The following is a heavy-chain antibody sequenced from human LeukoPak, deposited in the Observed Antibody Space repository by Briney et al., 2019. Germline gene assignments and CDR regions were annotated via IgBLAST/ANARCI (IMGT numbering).Heavy chain of an antibody. Sequence: SETLSLTCTVSGYSVSSDYYWGWIRQPPGKGPEWIGSIYHDGNTYYNPSLKSRVTISVDTSKNQFSLKLTSMTAADTAVYYCARGTTVTTRWFDPWGQGTLVTVSS. CDR2: IYHDGNT. CDR3: ARGTTVTTRWFDP. D-gene: IGHD4-11*01. CDR1: GYSVSSDYY. J-gene: IGHJ5*02. V-gene: IGHV4-38-2*02.